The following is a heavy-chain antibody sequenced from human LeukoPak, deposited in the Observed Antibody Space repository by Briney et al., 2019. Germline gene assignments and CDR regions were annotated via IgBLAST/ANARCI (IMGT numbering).Heavy chain of an antibody. J-gene: IGHJ4*02. CDR3: VRDHYCGFDH. CDR1: GFTFSRYL. Sequence: GGSLRLSCAASGFTFSRYLMHWVRQAPGKGLGWVSDIKSNGSTVHYAYSVKGRFTISRDNAKKTLYLQMNSLRAEDTAVYYCVRDHYCGFDHWGQGTLVTVSS. D-gene: IGHD2-21*01. V-gene: IGHV3-74*01. CDR2: IKSNGSTV.